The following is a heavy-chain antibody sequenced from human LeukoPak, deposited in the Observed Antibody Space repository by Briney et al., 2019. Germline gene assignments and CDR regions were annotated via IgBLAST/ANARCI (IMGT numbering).Heavy chain of an antibody. J-gene: IGHJ4*02. V-gene: IGHV3-48*04. D-gene: IGHD6-6*01. Sequence: GRSLRLSCAASGFIFSTYGMHWVRQAPGKGLEWVSYISSSGSTIYYADSVKGRFTISRDNAKNSLYLQMNSLRAEDTAVYYCARVTAARLPPDYWGQGTLVTVSS. CDR2: ISSSGSTI. CDR3: ARVTAARLPPDY. CDR1: GFIFSTYG.